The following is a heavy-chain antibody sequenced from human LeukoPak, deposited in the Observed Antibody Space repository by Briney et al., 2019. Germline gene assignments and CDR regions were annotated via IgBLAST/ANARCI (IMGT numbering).Heavy chain of an antibody. Sequence: GGSLRLSCAASEFTFSSYAMSWVRQAPGKGLEWVSTISGSGNSTYYADSVKGRFTLSRDNSKNTLYLQMNSLRAEDTAVYYCAKDPLALAYSGGDCSPYYFDYWGQGTLVTVSS. V-gene: IGHV3-23*01. CDR3: AKDPLALAYSGGDCSPYYFDY. D-gene: IGHD2-21*02. CDR2: ISGSGNST. CDR1: EFTFSSYA. J-gene: IGHJ4*02.